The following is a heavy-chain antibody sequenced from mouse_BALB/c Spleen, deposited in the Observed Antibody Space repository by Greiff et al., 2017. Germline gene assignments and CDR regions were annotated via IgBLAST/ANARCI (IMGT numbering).Heavy chain of an antibody. CDR3: GRGGVYGNDEAY. CDR1: GFTFIATC. D-gene: IGHD2-10*02. CDR2: IDPANGNT. V-gene: IGHV14-3*02. J-gene: IGHJ3*01. Sequence: EVQLQQSGAELVKPGASGKLSCTASGFTFIATCMHWVKQRPEQGLEWIGRIDPANGNTKYDPKFKGKATITADTPANTAYLQLSSLTSEDTAVYYCGRGGVYGNDEAYWGQGTLVTVSA.